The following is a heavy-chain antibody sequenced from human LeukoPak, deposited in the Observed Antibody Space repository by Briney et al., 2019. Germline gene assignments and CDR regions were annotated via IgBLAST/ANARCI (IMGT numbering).Heavy chain of an antibody. CDR2: SSAYKGNT. J-gene: IGHJ4*02. CDR1: GYTFTSYG. D-gene: IGHD6-19*01. Sequence: GASVKVSCKASGYTFTSYGISWVRQAPGEGLEWMGWSSAYKGNTNYEQKFQGRVTMTTDTSTSTAYMELRSLRSEDTAVYYCARRPLRSSGWYDYWGQGTLVTVSS. V-gene: IGHV1-18*01. CDR3: ARRPLRSSGWYDY.